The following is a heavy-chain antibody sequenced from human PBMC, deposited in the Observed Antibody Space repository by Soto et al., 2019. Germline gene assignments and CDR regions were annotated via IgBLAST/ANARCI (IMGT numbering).Heavy chain of an antibody. V-gene: IGHV4-59*01. CDR2: IYYSGST. J-gene: IGHJ5*02. CDR3: AVGRVYYDFWSGPHWFYP. CDR1: GGSISSYY. Sequence: SETLSLTCTVSGGSISSYYWSWIRQPPGKGLEWIGYIYYSGSTNYNPSLKSRVTISVDTSKNQFSLKLSSVTAADTAVYYCAVGRVYYDFWSGPHWFYPWGQGTLVTVSS. D-gene: IGHD3-3*01.